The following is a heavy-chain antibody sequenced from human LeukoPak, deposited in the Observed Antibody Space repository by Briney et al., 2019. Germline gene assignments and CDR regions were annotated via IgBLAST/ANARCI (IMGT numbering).Heavy chain of an antibody. J-gene: IGHJ4*02. CDR3: ATHCTNGVCYTDY. V-gene: IGHV3-11*01. CDR1: GFTFSDYY. Sequence: GGSLRLSCAASGFTFSDYYMSWIRQAPGKGLEWFSYINNSGSTIYYADSVKGRLTISRDNAKNSLYLQMNSLRAENTAVYYCATHCTNGVCYTDYWGQGTLVTVSS. D-gene: IGHD2-8*01. CDR2: INNSGSTI.